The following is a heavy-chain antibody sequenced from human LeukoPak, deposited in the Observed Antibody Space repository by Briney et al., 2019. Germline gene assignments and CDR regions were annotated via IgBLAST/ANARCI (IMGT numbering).Heavy chain of an antibody. D-gene: IGHD4-17*01. Sequence: GGSLRLSCAASGFTFSSYTMNWVRQAPGKGLEWVSSITSSSSYIYYADSVKGRFTIPRDNAKNSLYLQVNSLRAEDMAVYYCARATGSPYFDYWGQGTLVTVSS. J-gene: IGHJ4*02. V-gene: IGHV3-21*01. CDR2: ITSSSSYI. CDR1: GFTFSSYT. CDR3: ARATGSPYFDY.